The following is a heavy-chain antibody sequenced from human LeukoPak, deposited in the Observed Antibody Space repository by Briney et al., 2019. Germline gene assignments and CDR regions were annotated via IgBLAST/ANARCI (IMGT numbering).Heavy chain of an antibody. CDR1: GFTFSSYE. V-gene: IGHV3-21*01. Sequence: PGGSLRLSCAASGFTFSSYEMNWVRQAPGKGLEWVSSISSSSSYIYYADSVKGRFTISRDNAKNSLYLQMNSLRAEDTAVYYCARDLAYYYYMDVWGKGTTVTVSS. CDR3: ARDLAYYYYMDV. J-gene: IGHJ6*03. CDR2: ISSSSSYI.